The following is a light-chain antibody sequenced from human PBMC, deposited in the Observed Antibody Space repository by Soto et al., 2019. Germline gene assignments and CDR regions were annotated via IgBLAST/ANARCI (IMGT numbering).Light chain of an antibody. Sequence: DIQMTQSPSSLSASVGDRVTITCRARQSITNFLHWYQQKPGKAPKLLIYGASSLQGGVPSRFSGSGSGTDFALTISSLQPEDFATYYCQQTYYTPRTFGQGPKVEVK. V-gene: IGKV1-39*01. CDR3: QQTYYTPRT. CDR1: QSITNF. CDR2: GAS. J-gene: IGKJ1*01.